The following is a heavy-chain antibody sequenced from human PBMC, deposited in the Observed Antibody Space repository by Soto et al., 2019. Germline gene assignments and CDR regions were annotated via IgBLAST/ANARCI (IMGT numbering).Heavy chain of an antibody. Sequence: SETLSLTCTVSGGSVSSGSYYWSWIRQPPGKGLEWIGDIYYSGSTNYNPPRKSRGTISVDTSKNQFSLKLSSVTAADTAVYYCARKAAGTAIDYWGQGTLVTVSS. CDR1: GGSVSSGSYY. V-gene: IGHV4-61*01. CDR2: IYYSGST. J-gene: IGHJ4*02. D-gene: IGHD6-13*01. CDR3: ARKAAGTAIDY.